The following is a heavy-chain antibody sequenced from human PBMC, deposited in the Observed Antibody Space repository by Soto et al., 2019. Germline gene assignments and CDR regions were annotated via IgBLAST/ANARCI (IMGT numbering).Heavy chain of an antibody. CDR1: GYSFTSYW. J-gene: IGHJ6*02. CDR2: IYPGDSDT. V-gene: IGHV5-51*01. CDR3: ARLDALLGYCSSTSCQSDYYGMDV. Sequence: GESLKISCKGSGYSFTSYWIGWVRQMPGKGLEWMGIIYPGDSDTRYSPSFQGQVTISADKSISTAYLQWSSLKASDTAMYYCARLDALLGYCSSTSCQSDYYGMDVWGQGTTVTVSS. D-gene: IGHD2-2*01.